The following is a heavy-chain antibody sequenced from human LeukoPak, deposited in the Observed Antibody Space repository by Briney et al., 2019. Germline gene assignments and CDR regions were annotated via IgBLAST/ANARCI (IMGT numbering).Heavy chain of an antibody. D-gene: IGHD3-22*01. V-gene: IGHV3-66*01. CDR2: IYSGGSI. J-gene: IGHJ4*02. CDR1: GFTVSSNS. CDR3: ARKHYYDSSGFFPPMDY. Sequence: PGGSLRLSCAASGFTVSSNSMSWVRQAPGKGLEWVSVIYSGGSIFYADSVKGRFTISRDNSKNTLYLQMNSLRAEGTAVYYCARKHYYDSSGFFPPMDYWGQGTLVTVSS.